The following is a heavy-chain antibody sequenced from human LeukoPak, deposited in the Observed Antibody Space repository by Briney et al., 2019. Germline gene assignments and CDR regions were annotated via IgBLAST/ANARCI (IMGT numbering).Heavy chain of an antibody. CDR2: INPNSGGT. D-gene: IGHD3-22*01. Sequence: SVNVSCKASGYTFIGYYIHWVRQAPGQGLEWMGWINPNSGGTNYARSFQGRVTMTRDTSISTAYMELSRLRSDDTAVYYCARVPLGVYSYDSSGYYYFDYWGQGTLVTVSS. CDR1: GYTFIGYY. V-gene: IGHV1-2*07. CDR3: ARVPLGVYSYDSSGYYYFDY. J-gene: IGHJ4*02.